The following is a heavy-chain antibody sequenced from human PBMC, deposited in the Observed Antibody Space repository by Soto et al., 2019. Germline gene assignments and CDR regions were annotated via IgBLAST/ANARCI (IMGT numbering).Heavy chain of an antibody. CDR2: ISSSSSYI. J-gene: IGHJ4*02. CDR3: ARNIAAARLDY. V-gene: IGHV3-21*01. Sequence: EVQLVESGGGLVKPGGSLRLSCAASGFTFSSYSMNWVRQAPGKGLEWVSSISSSSSYIYYADSVKGRFTISRDNAKNSLYLQKNSLIAEDTAVYYCARNIAAARLDYWGQGTLVNVSS. D-gene: IGHD6-13*01. CDR1: GFTFSSYS.